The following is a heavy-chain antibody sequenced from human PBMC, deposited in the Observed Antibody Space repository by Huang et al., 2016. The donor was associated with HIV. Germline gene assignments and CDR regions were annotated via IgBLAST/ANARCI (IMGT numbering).Heavy chain of an antibody. CDR3: AAHGRIVGIPAAPLRFDP. Sequence: QLQLQESGPGLVKPSETLSLTCTVSGGSISSSSYYWGWIRQPPGKGLEWIGSIYNSGTTYYTPSINSRVTISVETSRTQFSLKLSSVTAADTAVYYCAAHGRIVGIPAAPLRFDPWGQGTLVTVSS. D-gene: IGHD6-13*01. J-gene: IGHJ5*02. CDR2: IYNSGTT. CDR1: GGSISSSSYY. V-gene: IGHV4-39*01.